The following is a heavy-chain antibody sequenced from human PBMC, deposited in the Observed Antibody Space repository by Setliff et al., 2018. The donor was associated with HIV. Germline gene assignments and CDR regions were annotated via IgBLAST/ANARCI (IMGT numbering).Heavy chain of an antibody. J-gene: IGHJ4*02. V-gene: IGHV4-39*07. CDR3: ARGKNYYDSSGYHY. D-gene: IGHD3-22*01. Sequence: SETLSLTCIVSGGSISSGTYYWGWIRQPPGKGLEYIGSAFYSDNTYYKPSLKNRVTISVDTSKNQFSLKLTSVTAADTAVYYCARGKNYYDSSGYHYWGQGTLVTVSS. CDR1: GGSISSGTYY. CDR2: AFYSDNT.